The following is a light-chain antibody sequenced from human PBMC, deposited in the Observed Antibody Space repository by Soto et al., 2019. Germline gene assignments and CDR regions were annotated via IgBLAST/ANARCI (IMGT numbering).Light chain of an antibody. CDR2: KAS. J-gene: IGKJ1*01. V-gene: IGKV1-5*03. CDR3: QLYDTYWT. CDR1: QSISNW. Sequence: DIQMTQSPSTLSASVGDRVTITCRASQSISNWLAWYQQKPGKAPKLLIYKASSLESGVPSRFTGSGSGTEFTLTISSLQPDDFATYYCQLYDTYWTFGQGTKVVIK.